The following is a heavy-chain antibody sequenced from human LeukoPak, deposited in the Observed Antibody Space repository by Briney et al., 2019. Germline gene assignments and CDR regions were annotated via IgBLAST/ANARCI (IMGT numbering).Heavy chain of an antibody. J-gene: IGHJ6*02. V-gene: IGHV3-53*01. D-gene: IGHD3-10*01. CDR2: IYSGGST. CDR3: ASLSIGSPFNGMDV. Sequence: GGSLRLSCAASGFTVSSNYMSWVRQAPGKGLEWVSVIYSGGSTYYADSVKGRFTISRDNSKNTLYPQMNSLRAEDTAVYYCASLSIGSPFNGMDVWGQGTTVTVSS. CDR1: GFTVSSNY.